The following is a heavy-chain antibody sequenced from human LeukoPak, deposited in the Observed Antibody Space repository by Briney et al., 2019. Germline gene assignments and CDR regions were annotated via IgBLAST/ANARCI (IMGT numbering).Heavy chain of an antibody. CDR1: GFTFSSYS. V-gene: IGHV3-21*01. Sequence: GGSLRLSCAASGFTFSSYSMNWVRQAPGKGLEWVSSISSSSSYIYYADSVKGRFTISRDNAKNSLYLQMNSLRAEDTAVYYCARDRNYDFWSGYGRRKAFDYWGQGTLVTVSS. J-gene: IGHJ4*02. CDR2: ISSSSSYI. D-gene: IGHD3-3*01. CDR3: ARDRNYDFWSGYGRRKAFDY.